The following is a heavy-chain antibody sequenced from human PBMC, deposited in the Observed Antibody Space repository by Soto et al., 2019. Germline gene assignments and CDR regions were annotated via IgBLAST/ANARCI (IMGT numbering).Heavy chain of an antibody. V-gene: IGHV4-38-2*01. CDR3: VRSLYSSSWYAGY. CDR2: IYHSRTT. CDR1: GYSVSSASY. Sequence: PSETLSLTCGVSGYSVSSASYWGWIRQPPGKGLEWIGSIYHSRTTYYNPSLKSRVTTSLDTSKNQFSLRLSSVTAADTAVYYCVRSLYSSSWYAGYWGQGTLVTVSS. D-gene: IGHD6-13*01. J-gene: IGHJ4*02.